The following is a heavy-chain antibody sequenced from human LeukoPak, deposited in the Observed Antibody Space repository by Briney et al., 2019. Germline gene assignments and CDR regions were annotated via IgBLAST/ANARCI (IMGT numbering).Heavy chain of an antibody. CDR3: AKSAGGAVRRDYMDV. V-gene: IGHV3-15*01. D-gene: IGHD3-16*01. CDR1: GFTFSNAW. Sequence: GGSLRLSCAASGFTFSNAWMSWVRQAPGKGLEWVGRIKSKTDGGTTDYAAPVKGRFTISRDDSKNTLYLQMNSLKTEDTAVYYCAKSAGGAVRRDYMDVWGKGTTVTVSS. CDR2: IKSKTDGGTT. J-gene: IGHJ6*03.